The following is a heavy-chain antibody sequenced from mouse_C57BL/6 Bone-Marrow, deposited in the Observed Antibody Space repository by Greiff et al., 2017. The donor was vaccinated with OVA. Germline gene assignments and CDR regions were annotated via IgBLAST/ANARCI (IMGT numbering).Heavy chain of an antibody. CDR1: GYTFTSYW. CDR3: SINPIVTTPYARDY. V-gene: IGHV1-72*01. Sequence: QVQLQQPGAELVKPGASVKLSCKASGYTFTSYWMHWVKQRPGRGLEWIGRIDPNSGGTKYNEKFKSKATLTVDTPSSTAYMQLSSLTSEDSAVYYWSINPIVTTPYARDYWGQGTTGTVSS. CDR2: IDPNSGGT. J-gene: IGHJ4*01. D-gene: IGHD2-5*01.